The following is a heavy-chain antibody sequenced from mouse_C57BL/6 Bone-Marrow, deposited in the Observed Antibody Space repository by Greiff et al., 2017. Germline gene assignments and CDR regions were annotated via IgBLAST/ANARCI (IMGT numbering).Heavy chain of an antibody. Sequence: VQLQQPGAELVKPGASVKLSCTASGYTFTSYWMQWVKQRPGQGLEWIGEIDPSDSYTNYNQKFKGKATLTVDTSSSTVYMQLSSLTSEDSAVYYCGAVPFDYWGQGTTLTVSS. J-gene: IGHJ2*01. CDR1: GYTFTSYW. CDR2: IDPSDSYT. V-gene: IGHV1-50*01. CDR3: GAVPFDY.